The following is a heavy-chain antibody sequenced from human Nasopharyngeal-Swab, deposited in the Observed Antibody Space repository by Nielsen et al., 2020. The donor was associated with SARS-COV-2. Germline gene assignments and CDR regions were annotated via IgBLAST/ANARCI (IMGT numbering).Heavy chain of an antibody. Sequence: GESLKISCKGSGYSFTSYWINWVRQMPGKGLEWMGRIDPSDSYTNYSPSFQGHVSISTDKSINTAYLPWSSLKASDTAMYYCARVQGYCTGGSCYSVFYYFAMDVWGQGTTVTVSS. CDR1: GYSFTSYW. CDR2: IDPSDSYT. V-gene: IGHV5-10-1*01. J-gene: IGHJ6*02. CDR3: ARVQGYCTGGSCYSVFYYFAMDV. D-gene: IGHD2-15*01.